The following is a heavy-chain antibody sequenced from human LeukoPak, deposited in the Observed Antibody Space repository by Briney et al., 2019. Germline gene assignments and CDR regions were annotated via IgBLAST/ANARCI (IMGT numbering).Heavy chain of an antibody. CDR2: IYYSGST. D-gene: IGHD4-17*01. CDR1: GGSISSYY. V-gene: IGHV4-59*01. Sequence: SETLSLTCTVSGGSISSYYWSWIRQPPGKGLEWIGYIYYSGSTNYNPSLKSRVTISVDTSKNQFSLKLSSVTAADTAVYYCAREYGDYHQCFQHWGQGTLVTVSS. CDR3: AREYGDYHQCFQH. J-gene: IGHJ1*01.